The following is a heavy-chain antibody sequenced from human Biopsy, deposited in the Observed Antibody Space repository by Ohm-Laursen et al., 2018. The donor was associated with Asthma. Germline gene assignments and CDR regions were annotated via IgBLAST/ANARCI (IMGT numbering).Heavy chain of an antibody. Sequence: SLRLSCAASGFSFSDYYMTWVRQAPGKGLEWVSSISSSGSTTYPAESVKGRFTIPRDNAQKSLFLQMGSLRAEDTAIYYCARVFESSEWGPFYHFGLDVWGQGTTVAVSS. CDR2: ISSSGSTT. CDR3: ARVFESSEWGPFYHFGLDV. V-gene: IGHV3-11*01. J-gene: IGHJ6*02. D-gene: IGHD6-25*01. CDR1: GFSFSDYY.